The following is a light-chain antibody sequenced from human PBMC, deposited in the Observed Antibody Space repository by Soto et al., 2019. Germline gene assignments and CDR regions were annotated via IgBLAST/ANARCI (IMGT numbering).Light chain of an antibody. CDR2: GAS. J-gene: IGKJ5*01. V-gene: IGKV3-15*01. CDR1: QSVNSN. CDR3: QQYNNGPPIT. Sequence: EIVLTQFPGTLSLSPGESATLSCRASQSVNSNYVAWYQQKPGQAPRLLIYGASTRATGIPARFSGSGSGTEFTLTISSLQSEDFAVYYCQQYNNGPPITFGQGTRLEIK.